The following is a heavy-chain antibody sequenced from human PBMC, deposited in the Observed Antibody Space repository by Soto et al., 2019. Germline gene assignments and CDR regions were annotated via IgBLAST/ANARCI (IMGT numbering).Heavy chain of an antibody. D-gene: IGHD6-13*01. J-gene: IGHJ4*02. V-gene: IGHV1-18*01. Sequence: QVQPVQSAAEVRRPGASVKVSCKASGYIFNHYGINWVRQAPGQGLEWVGWIAPFKGKTNSLQRLQDRISMTIDTAASTAYLEVRSLTPDDTGVYFCAREGGSSTYYPLELDFWGQGTLVTVSS. CDR2: IAPFKGKT. CDR3: AREGGSSTYYPLELDF. CDR1: GYIFNHYG.